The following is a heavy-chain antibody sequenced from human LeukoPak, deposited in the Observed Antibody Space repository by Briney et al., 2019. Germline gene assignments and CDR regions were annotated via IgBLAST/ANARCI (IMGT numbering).Heavy chain of an antibody. D-gene: IGHD6-19*01. J-gene: IGHJ4*02. Sequence: GGSLRLSCTTSGFTFSSSAMSWVRQAPGKGLEWVSDINSSGGRTYYADSVKGRFTISRDNSKNTLYLQMNSLRAEDTAVYYCAKGIAVAGTTSTFDYWGQGTLVTVSS. CDR2: INSSGGRT. V-gene: IGHV3-23*01. CDR1: GFTFSSSA. CDR3: AKGIAVAGTTSTFDY.